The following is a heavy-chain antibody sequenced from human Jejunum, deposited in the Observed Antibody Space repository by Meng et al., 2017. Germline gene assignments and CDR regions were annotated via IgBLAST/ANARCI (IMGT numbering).Heavy chain of an antibody. J-gene: IGHJ5*01. V-gene: IGHV5-51*01. CDR1: GYVFFGYW. CDR2: IYPDDSNT. D-gene: IGHD4-23*01. CDR3: ARYGGSTLSKNWFDF. Sequence: GESLKISCKGSGYVFFGYWIVWVRQMPGKGLEWMGMIYPDDSNTRYSPSVQGQVTFSADTSINTAFLQWSSLKASDSAIYYCARYGGSTLSKNWFDFWGQGTLVTVSS.